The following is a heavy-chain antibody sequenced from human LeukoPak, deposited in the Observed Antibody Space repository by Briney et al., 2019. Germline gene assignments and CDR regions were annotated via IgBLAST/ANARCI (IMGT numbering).Heavy chain of an antibody. CDR3: AREGMGVSYGMDF. V-gene: IGHV3-53*01. CDR2: IYSGGST. Sequence: GGSLRLSCAASGFTVSSNYMSWVRQAPGKGLEWVSVIYSGGSTYYADSVKGRFTISRDNSKNTLYLQMNILRAEDTAVYYCAREGMGVSYGMDFWGQGTTVTVSS. J-gene: IGHJ6*02. CDR1: GFTVSSNY. D-gene: IGHD5/OR15-5a*01.